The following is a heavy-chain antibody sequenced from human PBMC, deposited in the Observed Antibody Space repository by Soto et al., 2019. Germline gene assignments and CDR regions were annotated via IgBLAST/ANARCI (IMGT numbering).Heavy chain of an antibody. Sequence: SETLSLTCTASGGSISSYYWSWIRQPPGKGLEWIGYIYYSGSTNYNPSLKSRVTISVDTSKNQFSLKLSSVSAADTAVYYCARTLVPLYYYGMDVWGQGTMVTVSS. D-gene: IGHD3-10*01. J-gene: IGHJ6*02. V-gene: IGHV4-59*01. CDR2: IYYSGST. CDR3: ARTLVPLYYYGMDV. CDR1: GGSISSYY.